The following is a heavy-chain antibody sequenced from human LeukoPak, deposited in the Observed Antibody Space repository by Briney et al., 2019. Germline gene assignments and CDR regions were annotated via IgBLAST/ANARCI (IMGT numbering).Heavy chain of an antibody. D-gene: IGHD3-3*01. CDR1: GFTFSGSA. CDR3: TARWAYYDFWSGNDY. V-gene: IGHV3-73*01. Sequence: GGSLRLSCAASGFTFSGSAMHWVRQASGKGLEWLGRIRSKANSYATAYAASVKGRFTISRDDSKNTAYLQMNSLKTEDTAVYYCTARWAYYDFWSGNDYWGQGTLVTVSS. CDR2: IRSKANSYAT. J-gene: IGHJ4*02.